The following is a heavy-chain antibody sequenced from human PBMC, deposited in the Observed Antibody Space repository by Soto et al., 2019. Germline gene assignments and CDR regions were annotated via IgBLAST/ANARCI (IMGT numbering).Heavy chain of an antibody. CDR3: ARPIFGSGDGEKWLDP. Sequence: PGESLKISCKGSGYSFTSYWIGWVRQMPGKGLEWMGIIYPGDSDTRYSPSFQGQVTISADKSISTAYLQWSSLKASDTAMYYCARPIFGSGDGEKWLDPWGQGTLVTVSS. D-gene: IGHD4-17*01. CDR2: IYPGDSDT. CDR1: GYSFTSYW. V-gene: IGHV5-51*01. J-gene: IGHJ5*02.